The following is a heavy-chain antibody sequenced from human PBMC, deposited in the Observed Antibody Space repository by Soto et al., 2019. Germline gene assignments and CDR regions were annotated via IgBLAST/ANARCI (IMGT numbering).Heavy chain of an antibody. CDR3: ARVRSGYDYYYYYYYMDV. J-gene: IGHJ6*03. D-gene: IGHD5-12*01. V-gene: IGHV4-59*01. CDR2: IYYSGST. CDR1: GVSISSYY. Sequence: SETRSLTCTVSGVSISSYYWSWIRQPPGKGLEWIGYIYYSGSTNYNPSLKSRVTISVDTSKNQFSLKLSSVTAADTAVYYCARVRSGYDYYYYYYYMDVWGKGTTVTVSS.